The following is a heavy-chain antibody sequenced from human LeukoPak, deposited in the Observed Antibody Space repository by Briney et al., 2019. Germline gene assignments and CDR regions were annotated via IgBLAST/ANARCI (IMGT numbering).Heavy chain of an antibody. CDR2: ISYDGNNK. CDR1: GFIFSTYN. J-gene: IGHJ4*02. V-gene: IGHV3-30-3*01. Sequence: PGGPLRLSCAASGFIFSTYNMHWVRQAPGKGLAWVASISYDGNNKNYADSVKGRFTVSRDNSKNTLYLQMNSLSAEDTAVYYCARDQDGYWGQGTLVTVSS. CDR3: ARDQDGY.